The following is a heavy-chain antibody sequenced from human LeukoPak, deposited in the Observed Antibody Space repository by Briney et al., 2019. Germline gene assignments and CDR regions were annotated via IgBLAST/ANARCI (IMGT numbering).Heavy chain of an antibody. J-gene: IGHJ4*02. CDR3: AGLGYCSSTSCYELGY. CDR2: IYYSGST. Sequence: PSETLSLTCTVSGGSISSRNYFWVWIRQPPGKGLEWIGSIYYSGSTNYNPSLKSRVTISVDTSKNQFSLKLSSVTAADTAVYYCAGLGYCSSTSCYELGYWGQGTLVTVSS. V-gene: IGHV4-39*07. D-gene: IGHD2-2*01. CDR1: GGSISSRNYF.